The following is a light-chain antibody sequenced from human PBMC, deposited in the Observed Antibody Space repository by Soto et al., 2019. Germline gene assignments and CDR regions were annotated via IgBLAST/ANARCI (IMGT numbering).Light chain of an antibody. CDR3: QQYNSYWT. CDR2: DAS. V-gene: IGKV1-5*01. CDR1: QRFNRW. J-gene: IGKJ1*01. Sequence: DIQMTQSPSTLSASVGDRVTITCRASQRFNRWLAWYQQKTGKAPKLLIYDASTLESGVPSRFSGSGSGTEFTLTISRLQPDDFATYYCQQYNSYWTFGQGTKVEIK.